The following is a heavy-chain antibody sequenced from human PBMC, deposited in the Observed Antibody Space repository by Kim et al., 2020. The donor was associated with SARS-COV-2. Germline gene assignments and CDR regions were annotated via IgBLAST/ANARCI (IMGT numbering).Heavy chain of an antibody. V-gene: IGHV3-30*02. Sequence: KYYADSVKGRFTIARDNSKNTLYLQMNSLRAEDTAVYYCAKEVEEYYFDYCGQGTLVTVSS. CDR2: K. CDR3: AKEVEEYYFDY. J-gene: IGHJ4*02.